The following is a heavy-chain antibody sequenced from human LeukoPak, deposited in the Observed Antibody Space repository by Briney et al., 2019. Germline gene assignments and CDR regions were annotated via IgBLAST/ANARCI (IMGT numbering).Heavy chain of an antibody. Sequence: GGSLRLSCLASGFAFIAFAISWVRQAPGKGLEWVSAVSGSGGRTFYADSVRGRFTISIDNSKKTVFLQMDSLRAEDTAVYYCAKGGAAMTDAPHGDVVTTTLDGFDIWGQGTMVTVSS. V-gene: IGHV3-23*01. CDR1: GFAFIAFA. J-gene: IGHJ3*02. CDR3: AKGGAAMTDAPHGDVVTTTLDGFDI. CDR2: VSGSGGRT. D-gene: IGHD2-21*02.